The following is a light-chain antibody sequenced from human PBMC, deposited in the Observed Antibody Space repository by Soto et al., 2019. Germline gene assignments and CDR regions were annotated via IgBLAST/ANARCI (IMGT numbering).Light chain of an antibody. J-gene: IGKJ1*01. CDR2: GAS. CDR1: QSVSSSY. Sequence: EIVLTQSPGTLSLSPGERATLSCRASQSVSSSYLAWYQQKPGQAPSLLIYGASIRATGIPDRFSGSGSGTDFTLTISRLEPEDFAVYYCHQYGSSPWTFGQGTKVEIK. V-gene: IGKV3-20*01. CDR3: HQYGSSPWT.